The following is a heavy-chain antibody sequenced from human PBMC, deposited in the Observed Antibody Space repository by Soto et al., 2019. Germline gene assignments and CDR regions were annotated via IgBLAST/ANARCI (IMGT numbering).Heavy chain of an antibody. V-gene: IGHV3-74*02. CDR1: GFTFSSYW. D-gene: IGHD1-26*01. CDR2: LNRDGSRM. Sequence: EVQLAESGGGLVQPGGSLRLSCAASGFTFSSYWMHWVRQGPGKGLVWVSRLNRDGSRMDYADSVKGRFTISRDNXKXXLYLQMNSLRVEDTAVYYCARGGSGSYGDYYGMDVWGQGTTVTVSS. CDR3: ARGGSGSYGDYYGMDV. J-gene: IGHJ6*02.